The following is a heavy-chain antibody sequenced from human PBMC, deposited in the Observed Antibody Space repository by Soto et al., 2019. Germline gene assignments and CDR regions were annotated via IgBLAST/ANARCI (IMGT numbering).Heavy chain of an antibody. CDR2: INHSGST. Sequence: SETPSPTCAVYGGSFRGYYWSWLRQPPGTGLEWIGEINHSGSTNYNPSLKSRVTISVDTSKNQFSLKLTSVTAADTAVYYCARDKITGLFDYWGQGTLVTVSS. D-gene: IGHD2-8*02. CDR1: GGSFRGYY. J-gene: IGHJ4*02. V-gene: IGHV4-34*01. CDR3: ARDKITGLFDY.